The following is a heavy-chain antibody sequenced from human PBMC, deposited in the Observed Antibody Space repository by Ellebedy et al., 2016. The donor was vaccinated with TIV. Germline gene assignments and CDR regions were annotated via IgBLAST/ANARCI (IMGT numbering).Heavy chain of an antibody. V-gene: IGHV4-34*01. Sequence: GSLRLXXAVYGGTFSDFYWSWIRQAPGKGLEWIGEINPTGSTTYNPSLKSRLTMSVDTSKNQFSLKLSAVTAADTAIYYCARGRALYNWNYLANYGLDVWGQGAAVTVSS. D-gene: IGHD1-7*01. J-gene: IGHJ6*02. CDR1: GGTFSDFY. CDR3: ARGRALYNWNYLANYGLDV. CDR2: INPTGST.